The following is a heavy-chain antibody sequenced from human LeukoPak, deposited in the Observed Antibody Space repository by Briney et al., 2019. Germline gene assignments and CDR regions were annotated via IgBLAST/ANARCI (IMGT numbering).Heavy chain of an antibody. CDR3: ARGDSSSWYYVDY. CDR2: IYSGGST. Sequence: GGSLRLSCAASGFTFSSYSMNWVRQAPGKGLEWVSVIYSGGSTYYADSVKGRFTISRDNSKNTLYLQMNSLRAEDTAVYYCARGDSSSWYYVDYWGQGTLVTVSS. CDR1: GFTFSSYS. J-gene: IGHJ4*02. V-gene: IGHV3-53*01. D-gene: IGHD6-13*01.